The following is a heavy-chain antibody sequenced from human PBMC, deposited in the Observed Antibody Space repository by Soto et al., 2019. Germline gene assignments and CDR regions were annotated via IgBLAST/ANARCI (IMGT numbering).Heavy chain of an antibody. V-gene: IGHV4-34*01. CDR2: INHSGST. D-gene: IGHD6-19*01. CDR1: GGSFSGYY. Sequence: QVQLQQWGAGLLKPSETLSLTCAVYGGSFSGYYWSWIRQPPGKGLEWIGEINHSGSTNYNPSLKSRVTISVDTSKNQFSLKLSSVTAADTAVYYCARSIAVASFGNYYFDYWGQGTLVTVSS. CDR3: ARSIAVASFGNYYFDY. J-gene: IGHJ4*02.